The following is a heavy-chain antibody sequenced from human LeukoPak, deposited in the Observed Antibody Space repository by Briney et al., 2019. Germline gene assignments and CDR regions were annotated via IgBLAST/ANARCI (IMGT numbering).Heavy chain of an antibody. CDR3: ASGNIVATIAYYYYGMDV. CDR2: IIPIFGTA. J-gene: IGHJ6*04. Sequence: SVEVSCKASGGTFSSYAISWVRQAPGQGLEWMGGIIPIFGTANYAQKFQGRVTITADKSTSTAYMELSSLRSEDTAVYYCASGNIVATIAYYYYGMDVWGKGTTVTVSS. D-gene: IGHD5-12*01. CDR1: GGTFSSYA. V-gene: IGHV1-69*06.